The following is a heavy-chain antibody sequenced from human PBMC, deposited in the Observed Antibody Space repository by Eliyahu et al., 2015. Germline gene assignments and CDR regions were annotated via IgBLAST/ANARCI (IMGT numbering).Heavy chain of an antibody. V-gene: IGHV3-23*01. D-gene: IGHD4-17*01. J-gene: IGHJ4*02. CDR2: INPDGGSK. CDR3: AKDRAYGDRLFEIEY. CDR1: GXTFRNNA. Sequence: EVQLLESGGGLVQPGGSLRLSCAASGXTFRNNAMTWVRQAPGKGLEWVSNINPDGGSKYSDSVKGRFSISRDNSKNTLFLQMNSLRAEDTAVYYCAKDRAYGDRLFEIEYWGQGTLVTVSS.